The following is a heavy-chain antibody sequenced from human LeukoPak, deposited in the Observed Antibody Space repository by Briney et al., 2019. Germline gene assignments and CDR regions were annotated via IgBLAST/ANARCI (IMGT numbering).Heavy chain of an antibody. Sequence: GGSLRLSCAASGFTFSDYYMSWIRQAPGKGLEWVSYISSSGSTIYYADSVKGRFTISRDNAKNSLYLQMNSLRAEDTAVYYCASMGPSWDYDFWSGYPIDYWGQGTLVTVSS. V-gene: IGHV3-11*01. CDR3: ASMGPSWDYDFWSGYPIDY. CDR2: ISSSGSTI. J-gene: IGHJ4*02. D-gene: IGHD3-3*01. CDR1: GFTFSDYY.